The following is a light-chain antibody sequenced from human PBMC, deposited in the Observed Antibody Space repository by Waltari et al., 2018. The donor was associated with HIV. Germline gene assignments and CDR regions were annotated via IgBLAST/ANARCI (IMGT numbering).Light chain of an antibody. CDR3: QHRHNWQGT. J-gene: IGKJ1*01. CDR2: DAT. CDR1: QSIDGQ. V-gene: IGKV3-11*01. Sequence: DIVLTQSPAILSLSPRDTALLLCRASQSIDGQIAGYEHKTGQPPRLPLYDATHRVSGVPARFSGRASGVDFTLTITTLEAGDFGIYYCQHRHNWQGTFGPGTRV.